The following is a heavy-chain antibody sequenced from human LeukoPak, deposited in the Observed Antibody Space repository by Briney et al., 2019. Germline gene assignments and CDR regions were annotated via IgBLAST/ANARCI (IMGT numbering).Heavy chain of an antibody. J-gene: IGHJ5*02. CDR2: ISWNSGSI. CDR1: GFTFDDYA. D-gene: IGHD6-13*01. Sequence: PGRSLRLSCAASGFTFDDYAMHWVRQAPGKGLGWVSGISWNSGSIGYADSVKGRFTISRDNAKNSLYLQMNSLRAEDTALYYCAKVRAVGSSWYGGGWFDPWGQGTLVTVSS. CDR3: AKVRAVGSSWYGGGWFDP. V-gene: IGHV3-9*01.